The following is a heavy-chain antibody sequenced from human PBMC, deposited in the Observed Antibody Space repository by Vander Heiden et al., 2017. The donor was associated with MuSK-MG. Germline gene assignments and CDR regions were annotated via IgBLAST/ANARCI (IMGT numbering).Heavy chain of an antibody. CDR3: ASGAYQTYYYDSSGPAGAFDI. V-gene: IGHV1-8*01. Sequence: QVQLVQSVAEVQKPGASVKVSCKASGYTFTRYDINSVRQATGQGLEWMGWMNPNSGNTGYAQKFQGRVTMNRNTSISTAYMELSSLRSEDTAVYYCASGAYQTYYYDSSGPAGAFDIWGQGTMVTVSS. CDR2: MNPNSGNT. CDR1: GYTFTRYD. J-gene: IGHJ3*02. D-gene: IGHD3-22*01.